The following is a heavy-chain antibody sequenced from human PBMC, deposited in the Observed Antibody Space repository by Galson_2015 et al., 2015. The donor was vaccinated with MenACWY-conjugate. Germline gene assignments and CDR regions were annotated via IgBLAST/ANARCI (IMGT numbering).Heavy chain of an antibody. J-gene: IGHJ6*04. Sequence: SLRLSCAPSGFSFRTSAMPWVRQAPGKGLEWVSSITGTSTYIHYADSVKGRFTISRDNAQKSGYLQMNSLRAEDTAVYFCARGANIYFYMMDVWGKGTTVTVSS. CDR1: GFSFRTSA. CDR2: ITGTSTYI. CDR3: ARGANIYFYMMDV. V-gene: IGHV3-21*01. D-gene: IGHD2/OR15-2a*01.